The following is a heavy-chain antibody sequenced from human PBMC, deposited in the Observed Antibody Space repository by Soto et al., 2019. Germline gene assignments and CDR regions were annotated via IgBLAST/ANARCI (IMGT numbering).Heavy chain of an antibody. CDR3: ARNMITFGGAPTSAEGDYGMDV. CDR2: IYPGDSDT. Sequence: PRESLKISCKGSGYSFTSYWIGWVRHMPGKSLEWMGIIYPGDSDTRYSPSFQGQVTISADKSISTAYLQWSSLKASDTAMCYCARNMITFGGAPTSAEGDYGMDVSAHGTAVIGSS. CDR1: GYSFTSYW. D-gene: IGHD3-16*01. J-gene: IGHJ6*01. V-gene: IGHV5-51*01.